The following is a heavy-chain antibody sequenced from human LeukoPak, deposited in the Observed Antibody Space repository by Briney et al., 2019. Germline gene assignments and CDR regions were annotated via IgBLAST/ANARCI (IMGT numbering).Heavy chain of an antibody. CDR3: AKFMVRGVISFIDY. Sequence: GGSLRLSCAASGFTFSSYAMSWVRQAPGKGLEWVSAISGSGGSTYYADSVKGRFTISRDNPKNTLYLQMNSLRAEDTAVYYCAKFMVRGVISFIDYWGQGTLVTVSS. CDR1: GFTFSSYA. J-gene: IGHJ4*02. V-gene: IGHV3-23*01. D-gene: IGHD3-10*01. CDR2: ISGSGGST.